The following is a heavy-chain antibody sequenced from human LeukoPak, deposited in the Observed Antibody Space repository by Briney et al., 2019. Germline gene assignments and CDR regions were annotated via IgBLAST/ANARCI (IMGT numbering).Heavy chain of an antibody. J-gene: IGHJ4*02. CDR1: GFTFSTYA. V-gene: IGHV3-30-3*01. D-gene: IGHD2-2*01. CDR3: ARDRSVILVPAATSLDY. CDR2: ISYDGSNK. Sequence: PGGSLRLSCAASGFTFSTYAMHWVRQAPGKGLEWVAVISYDGSNKFYADSVKGRFTISRDNSKNTLFLQMNSLRPEDTAVYFCARDRSVILVPAATSLDYWGQGTLVTVSS.